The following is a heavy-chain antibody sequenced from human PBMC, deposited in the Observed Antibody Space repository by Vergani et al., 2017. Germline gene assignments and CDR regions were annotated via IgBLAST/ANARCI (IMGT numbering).Heavy chain of an antibody. V-gene: IGHV1-8*01. CDR1: GYTFTSYD. J-gene: IGHJ6*02. D-gene: IGHD3-10*01. CDR3: ARVNGELVTYYYYGMDV. Sequence: QVQLVQSGAEVKKPGASVKVSCKASGYTFTSYDINWVRQATGQGLEWMGWMNPNSGNTGYAQKFQGRVTMTRDTSISTAYMELSRLRSDDTAVYYCARVNGELVTYYYYGMDVWGQGTTVTVSS. CDR2: MNPNSGNT.